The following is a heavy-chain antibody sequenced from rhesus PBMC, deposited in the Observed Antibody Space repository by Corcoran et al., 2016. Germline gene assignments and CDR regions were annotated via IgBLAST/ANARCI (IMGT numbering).Heavy chain of an antibody. J-gene: IGHJ4*01. D-gene: IGHD6-13*01. CDR2: IPGSSGGP. CDR3: VRLIAAGPLDYFDF. Sequence: QLQLQESGPGLVKPSETLSLTCAVSGGSISNNYCSWIRQPPGKGLECIGRIPGSSGGPDYSPALMSRVTISTDTSRNQFSLVLSSVTAADTAVYYCVRLIAAGPLDYFDFWGQGVLVTVSS. V-gene: IGHV4-173*01. CDR1: GGSISNNY.